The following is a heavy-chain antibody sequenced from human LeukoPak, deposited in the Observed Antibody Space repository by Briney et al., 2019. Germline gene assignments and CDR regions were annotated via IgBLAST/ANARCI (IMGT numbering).Heavy chain of an antibody. Sequence: ASVKVSCKASGYTFTSYGISWVRQAPGQGLEWMGWISAYNGNTNYAQKLQGRVTMTTDTSTSTAYMELRSLRSDDTAVYYCARGGYYDFWSGYLPEGYYYYMDVWGKGTTVTVSS. CDR3: ARGGYYDFWSGYLPEGYYYYMDV. D-gene: IGHD3-3*01. J-gene: IGHJ6*03. CDR2: ISAYNGNT. CDR1: GYTFTSYG. V-gene: IGHV1-18*01.